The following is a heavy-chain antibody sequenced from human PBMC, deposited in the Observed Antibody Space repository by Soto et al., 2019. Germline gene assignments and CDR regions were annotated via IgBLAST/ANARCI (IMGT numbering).Heavy chain of an antibody. Sequence: QLQLQESGSGLVKPSQTLSLTCAVSGGSISSGGYSWSWIRQPPGKGLEWIGYIYHSGSTYYNPSLKSRVTISVDRSKNQFSLKLSSVTAADTAVYYCALYCSGGSCYDAFDIWGQGTMVTVSS. CDR1: GGSISSGGYS. J-gene: IGHJ3*02. CDR3: ALYCSGGSCYDAFDI. D-gene: IGHD2-15*01. V-gene: IGHV4-30-2*01. CDR2: IYHSGST.